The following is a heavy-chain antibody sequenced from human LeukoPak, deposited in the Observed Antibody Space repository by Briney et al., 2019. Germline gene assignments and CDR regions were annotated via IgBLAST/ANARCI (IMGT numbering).Heavy chain of an antibody. V-gene: IGHV4-34*01. CDR2: INHSGAT. Sequence: SETLSLTCAVYGGSFSGFYWSWIRQSPGKGLEWIGEINHSGATNYNPSLKSRVTISVDMSKNQFTLKVRSVTAADTAIYFCARDKIGAAFGYWGQGTLVTVSS. CDR1: GGSFSGFY. D-gene: IGHD6-13*01. CDR3: ARDKIGAAFGY. J-gene: IGHJ4*02.